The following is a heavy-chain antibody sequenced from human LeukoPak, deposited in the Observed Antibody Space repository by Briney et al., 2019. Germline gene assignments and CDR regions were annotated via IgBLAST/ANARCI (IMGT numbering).Heavy chain of an antibody. D-gene: IGHD4-11*01. CDR1: GGSIGSSSYY. J-gene: IGHJ4*02. CDR3: ARRMGDDYSNYGPLY. Sequence: SETLSLTCTVSGGSIGSSSYYWGWIRQPPGKGLEWIGSIYYSGSTYYNPSLKSRVTISVDTSKNQFSLKLSSVTAADTAVYYCARRMGDDYSNYGPLYWGQGTLVTVSS. V-gene: IGHV4-39*07. CDR2: IYYSGST.